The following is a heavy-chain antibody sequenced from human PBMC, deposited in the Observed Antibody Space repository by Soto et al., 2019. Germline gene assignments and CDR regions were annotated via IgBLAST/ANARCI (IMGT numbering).Heavy chain of an antibody. V-gene: IGHV1-3*01. D-gene: IGHD1-26*01. CDR2: INAGNGNT. J-gene: IGHJ4*02. CDR1: GYTFTSYA. CDR3: ARVEAGHSGSLYDY. Sequence: ASVKVSCKASGYTFTSYAMHWVRQAPGQRLECMGWINAGNGNTKYSQKFQGRVTITRDTFASTAYMELSSLRSEDTAVYYCARVEAGHSGSLYDYWGQGTLVTVSS.